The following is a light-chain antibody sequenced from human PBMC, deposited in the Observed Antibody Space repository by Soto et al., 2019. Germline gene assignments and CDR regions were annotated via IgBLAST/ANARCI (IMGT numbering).Light chain of an antibody. Sequence: GHLTLRPWERPSLSSRASQSVSNNYLAWYQQKPDQAPRLLIYGASNRATGIPDRFSGSGSGTDFTLTISRLEPEDFAVYYCQQYGSSGTFGQGTKV. CDR1: QSVSNNY. J-gene: IGKJ1*01. CDR3: QQYGSSGT. CDR2: GAS. V-gene: IGKV3-20*01.